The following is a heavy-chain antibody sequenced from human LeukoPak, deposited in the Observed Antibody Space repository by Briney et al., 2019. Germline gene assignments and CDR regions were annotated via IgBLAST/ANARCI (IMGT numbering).Heavy chain of an antibody. D-gene: IGHD5-24*01. Sequence: ASVKVSCKVSGYTLTELSMHWVRQAPGKGLEWMGGFNPEDGETIYAEKLQGRVTMTTDTSTSTAYMELSSLRSEDTAVYYCARAQEMATIRLLGNGAFDIWGQGTMVTVSS. CDR1: GYTLTELS. V-gene: IGHV1-24*01. CDR3: ARAQEMATIRLLGNGAFDI. J-gene: IGHJ3*02. CDR2: FNPEDGET.